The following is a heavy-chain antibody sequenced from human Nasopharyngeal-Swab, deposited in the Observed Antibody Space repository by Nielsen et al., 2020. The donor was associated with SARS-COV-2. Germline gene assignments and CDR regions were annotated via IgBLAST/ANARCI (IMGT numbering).Heavy chain of an antibody. Sequence: SETLSLTCTVSGGSISSYYWSWIRQPPGKGLEWIGYIYYSGSTNYNPSLKSRVTISVDTSKNQFSLKLSSVTAADTAVYYCARDLGWLRPGGIYYYYGMTSGAKGPRSPSP. J-gene: IGHJ6*02. V-gene: IGHV4-59*01. CDR3: ARDLGWLRPGGIYYYYGMTS. CDR1: GGSISSYY. CDR2: IYYSGST. D-gene: IGHD5-12*01.